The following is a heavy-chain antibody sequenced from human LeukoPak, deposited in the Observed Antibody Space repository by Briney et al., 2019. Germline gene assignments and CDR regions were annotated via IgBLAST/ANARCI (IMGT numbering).Heavy chain of an antibody. CDR2: INPNSGGT. Sequence: ASVKVSCKASGYTFTGYYMHWVRQAPGQGLEWMGWINPNSGGTNYAQKFQGRVTMTGDTSIGTAYMELSRLRSDDTAVYYCARRDCSSTSCYTGNWFDPWGQGTLVTVSS. J-gene: IGHJ5*02. D-gene: IGHD2-2*02. CDR1: GYTFTGYY. CDR3: ARRDCSSTSCYTGNWFDP. V-gene: IGHV1-2*02.